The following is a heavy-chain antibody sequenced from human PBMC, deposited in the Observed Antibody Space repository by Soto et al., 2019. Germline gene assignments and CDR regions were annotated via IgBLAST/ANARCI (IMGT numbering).Heavy chain of an antibody. V-gene: IGHV1-8*01. D-gene: IGHD3-16*02. Sequence: AAVKPSCKASGYSFTRNEINWGRRATGQGLEWMGWMNPNSDNTGYAQKFQGRLTMTRSTSTNTAYMELNSLTSEDTAVYFCERGRFIGYRYY. CDR2: MNPNSDNT. CDR1: GYSFTRNE. J-gene: IGHJ6*01. CDR3: ERGRFIGYRYY.